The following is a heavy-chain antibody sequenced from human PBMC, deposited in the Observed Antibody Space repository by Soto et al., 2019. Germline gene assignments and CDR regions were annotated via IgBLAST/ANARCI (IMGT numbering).Heavy chain of an antibody. J-gene: IGHJ4*02. V-gene: IGHV4-59*01. CDR1: GGSISSYY. CDR3: ARYSSSWYLFDY. CDR2: IYYSGST. Sequence: SETLSLTCTVSGGSISSYYWSWIRQPPGKGLEWIGYIYYSGSTNCNPSHKSRVTISVDTSKNQFSLKLSSVTAADTAVYYCARYSSSWYLFDYWGQGTLVTVSS. D-gene: IGHD6-13*01.